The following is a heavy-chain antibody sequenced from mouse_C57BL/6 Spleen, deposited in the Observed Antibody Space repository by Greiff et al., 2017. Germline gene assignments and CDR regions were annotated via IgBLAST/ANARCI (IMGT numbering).Heavy chain of an antibody. D-gene: IGHD2-5*01. J-gene: IGHJ4*01. CDR1: GYTFTDYN. CDR2: INPNNGGT. Sequence: VQLQQSGPELVKPGASVKIPCKASGYTFTDYNMDWVKQSHGKSLEWIGDINPNNGGTIYNQKFKGKATLTVDKSSSTAYMELRSLTSEDTAVYYCARAGSNYEGAMDYWGQGTSGTVSS. V-gene: IGHV1-18*01. CDR3: ARAGSNYEGAMDY.